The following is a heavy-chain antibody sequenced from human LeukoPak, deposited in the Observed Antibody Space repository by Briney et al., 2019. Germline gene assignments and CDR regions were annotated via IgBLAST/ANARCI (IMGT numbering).Heavy chain of an antibody. CDR1: GFTFSSYA. V-gene: IGHV3-23*01. CDR2: ISGSGDTT. D-gene: IGHD5-24*01. J-gene: IGHJ4*02. Sequence: GGSLTLSCAASGFTFSSYAMSWVRQAPGKGLDWVSGISGSGDTTYYADSVKGRFTISRDNSKNTLYLQMNSLRAEDTAVYYCAKGRQARWLQSLFDYWGQGTLVTVSS. CDR3: AKGRQARWLQSLFDY.